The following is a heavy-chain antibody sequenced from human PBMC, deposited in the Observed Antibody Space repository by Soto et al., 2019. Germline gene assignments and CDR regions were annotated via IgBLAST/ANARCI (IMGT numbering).Heavy chain of an antibody. D-gene: IGHD2-21*02. CDR3: AKAYCGGVCYSLTDAFDI. CDR2: ISSSGNTI. Sequence: GGSLRLSCAASGFTFSAYEMNWVRQAPGKGLEWVSYISSSGNTIYYADSVKGRFTISRDNSKNTLYLQMDSLRAEDTAVYYCAKAYCGGVCYSLTDAFDIWGQGTLVTVSS. V-gene: IGHV3-48*03. J-gene: IGHJ3*02. CDR1: GFTFSAYE.